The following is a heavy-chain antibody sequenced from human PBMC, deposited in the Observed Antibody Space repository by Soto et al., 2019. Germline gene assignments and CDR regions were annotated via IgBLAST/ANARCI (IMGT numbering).Heavy chain of an antibody. J-gene: IGHJ5*02. D-gene: IGHD4-17*01. Sequence: ASVKVSCKASGYTFTGYYMHWVRQAPGQGLGWMGWINPNSGGTNYAQKFQGRVTMTRDTSISTAYMELSRLRSDDTAVYYCARDRNDYGDYVGWFDPWGQGTLVTVSS. V-gene: IGHV1-2*02. CDR2: INPNSGGT. CDR3: ARDRNDYGDYVGWFDP. CDR1: GYTFTGYY.